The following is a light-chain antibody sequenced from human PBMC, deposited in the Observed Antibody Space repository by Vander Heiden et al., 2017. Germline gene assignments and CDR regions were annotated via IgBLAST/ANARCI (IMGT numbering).Light chain of an antibody. CDR2: KDS. CDR3: QSADSSGTYPWV. Sequence: SELTKPPPVSVTPGQTATITCSGDALPKQYAYWYQQKPGQAPVLVIYKDSERPSGIPERFSGSSSGTTVTLTISGVQAEDDADYYCQSADSSGTYPWVFGGGTKLTAL. V-gene: IGLV3-25*03. J-gene: IGLJ3*02. CDR1: ALPKQY.